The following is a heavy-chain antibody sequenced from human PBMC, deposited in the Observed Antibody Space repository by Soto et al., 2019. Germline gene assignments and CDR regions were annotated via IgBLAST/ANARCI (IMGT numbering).Heavy chain of an antibody. J-gene: IGHJ3*02. V-gene: IGHV3-7*01. CDR3: ARDHPLGAFDI. CDR2: IKQDGSEK. CDR1: GFTFSSYW. D-gene: IGHD7-27*01. Sequence: GESLKISCAASGFTFSSYWMSWVRQAPGKGLEWVANIKQDGSEKYYVDSVKGRFTISRDNAKNSLYLQMNSLRAEDTAVYYCARDHPLGAFDIWGQGTMVTVSS.